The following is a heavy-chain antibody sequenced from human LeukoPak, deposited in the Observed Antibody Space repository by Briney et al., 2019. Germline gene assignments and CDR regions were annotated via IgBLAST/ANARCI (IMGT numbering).Heavy chain of an antibody. CDR1: GGSFSGYY. Sequence: SETLSLTCAVYGGSFSGYYWSWIRQPPGKGLEWIGEINHSGSTNYNPSLKSRVTISVDTSKNQFSLKLSSVTAADTAVYYCARGRYYDFWSGYYPPTLAFDIWGQGTMVTVSS. V-gene: IGHV4-34*01. D-gene: IGHD3-3*01. CDR2: INHSGST. J-gene: IGHJ3*02. CDR3: ARGRYYDFWSGYYPPTLAFDI.